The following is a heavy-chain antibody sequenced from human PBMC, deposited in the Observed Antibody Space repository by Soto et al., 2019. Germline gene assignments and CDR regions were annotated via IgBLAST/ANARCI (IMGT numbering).Heavy chain of an antibody. CDR1: GGSFSGYY. Sequence: PSETLSLTCAVYGGSFSGYYWSWIRQPPGKGLEWIGEINHSGSTNYNPSRKSRVTISVDTSKNQFSLKLSSVTAADTAVYYCARGPPYRLRRLNWFDPWGQGTLVTVSS. V-gene: IGHV4-34*01. CDR3: ARGPPYRLRRLNWFDP. J-gene: IGHJ5*02. CDR2: INHSGST. D-gene: IGHD4-17*01.